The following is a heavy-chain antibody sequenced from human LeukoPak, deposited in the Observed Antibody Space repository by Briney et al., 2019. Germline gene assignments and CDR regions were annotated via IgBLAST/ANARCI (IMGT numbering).Heavy chain of an antibody. CDR3: ARLDVDTAMAPDY. D-gene: IGHD5-18*01. Sequence: PSETLSLTCAVSGGSISSSNWWSWVRQPPGKGLEWIGEIYHSGSTNYNPSLKSRVTISVDKSKNQFSLKLSSVTAADTAVYYCARLDVDTAMAPDYWGQGTLVTVSS. J-gene: IGHJ4*02. CDR2: IYHSGST. V-gene: IGHV4-4*02. CDR1: GGSISSSNW.